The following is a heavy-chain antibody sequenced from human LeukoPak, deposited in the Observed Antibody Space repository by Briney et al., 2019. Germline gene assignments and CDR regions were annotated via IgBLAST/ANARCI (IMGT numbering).Heavy chain of an antibody. D-gene: IGHD4-17*01. Sequence: SETLSLTCTVSGGSMNNYYWSWIRQAPGKGLEWIGYISDSGSTNYKPSLGSRVTISVDTSKNQFSLKLTSVTAADTALYYCARYDYGDCWFDPWGQGTLVTVSS. CDR1: GGSMNNYY. CDR2: ISDSGST. V-gene: IGHV4-59*01. CDR3: ARYDYGDCWFDP. J-gene: IGHJ5*02.